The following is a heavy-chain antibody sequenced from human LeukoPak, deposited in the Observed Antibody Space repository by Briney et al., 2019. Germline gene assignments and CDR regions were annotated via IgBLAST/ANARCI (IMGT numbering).Heavy chain of an antibody. V-gene: IGHV3-23*01. Sequence: PGGSLRLSCAASGFTFSSYAMSWVRQAPGKGLEWVSAISGSGGSTYYADSVKGRFTISRGNSKNTLYLQMNSLRAEDTAVYYCAKGRGSSGWYGNDYWGQGTLVTVSS. CDR2: ISGSGGST. CDR1: GFTFSSYA. CDR3: AKGRGSSGWYGNDY. D-gene: IGHD6-19*01. J-gene: IGHJ4*02.